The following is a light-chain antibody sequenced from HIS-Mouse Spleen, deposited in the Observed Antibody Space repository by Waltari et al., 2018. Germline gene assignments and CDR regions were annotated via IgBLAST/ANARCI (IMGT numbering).Light chain of an antibody. V-gene: IGLV2-14*03. CDR2: DVS. CDR1: SSDVGGYHY. Sequence: QSALTQPASVSGSPGQSITISCTGTSSDVGGYHYVSWYQQHPGKAPKLMIYDVSNRPSGVSNRFSGSKSGNTASLTISGLQAEDEADYYCSSYTSSVWVFGGGTKLTVL. J-gene: IGLJ3*02. CDR3: SSYTSSVWV.